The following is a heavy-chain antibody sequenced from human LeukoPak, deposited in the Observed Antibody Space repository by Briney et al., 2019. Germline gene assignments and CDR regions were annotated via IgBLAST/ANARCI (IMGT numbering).Heavy chain of an antibody. CDR2: IKQDGSEK. CDR3: ARDRDGGDYYDSSGYSHFDY. J-gene: IGHJ4*02. CDR1: GFTFSSYW. Sequence: GGSLRLSCAASGFTFSSYWMSWVRQAPGKGLEWVANIKQDGSEKYYVDSVKGRFTISRDNAKNSLYLQMNSLRAEDTDVYYCARDRDGGDYYDSSGYSHFDYWGQGTLVTVSS. D-gene: IGHD3-22*01. V-gene: IGHV3-7*01.